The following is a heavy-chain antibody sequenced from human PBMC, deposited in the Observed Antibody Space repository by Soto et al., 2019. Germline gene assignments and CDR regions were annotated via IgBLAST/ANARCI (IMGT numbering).Heavy chain of an antibody. D-gene: IGHD2-21*02. J-gene: IGHJ1*01. CDR1: GGSISSSSYY. V-gene: IGHV4-39*01. Sequence: QLQLQESGPGLVKPSETLSLTCTVSGGSISSSSYYWGWIRQPPGKGLEWIGSIYYSGSTYYNPSLKSRVTISVDTSKNQFSLKLSSVTAADTAVYYCARLSVVTPGYFQHWGQGTLVTVSS. CDR2: IYYSGST. CDR3: ARLSVVTPGYFQH.